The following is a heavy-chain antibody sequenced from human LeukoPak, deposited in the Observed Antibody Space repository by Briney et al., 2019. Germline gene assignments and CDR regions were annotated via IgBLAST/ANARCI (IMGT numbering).Heavy chain of an antibody. J-gene: IGHJ4*02. V-gene: IGHV3-23*01. CDR2: TSESGGST. D-gene: IGHD3-22*01. CDR3: ATNPMIVVALYFDY. Sequence: GGSLRLSCEASGFTFSSYAMGWVRQAPGKGLEWVSVTSESGGSTHYADSVKGRFTIYRDNSKNTLYLQMNSLRGEDTAVYYCATNPMIVVALYFDYWGQGTLVTVSS. CDR1: GFTFSSYA.